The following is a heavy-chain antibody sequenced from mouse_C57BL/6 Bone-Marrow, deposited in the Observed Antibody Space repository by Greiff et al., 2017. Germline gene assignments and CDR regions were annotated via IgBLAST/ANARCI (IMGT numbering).Heavy chain of an antibody. J-gene: IGHJ1*03. CDR3: TTEGAYYSNGWYFDV. V-gene: IGHV14-4*01. CDR2: IDPENGDT. CDR1: GFNIKDDY. Sequence: EVQLQQSGAELVRPGASVKLSCTASGFNIKDDYMHWVKQRPEQGLEWIGWIDPENGDTEYASKFQGKATITADTSSNTAYLQLSSLTSEDTAVYYWTTEGAYYSNGWYFDVWGTGTTVTVSS. D-gene: IGHD2-5*01.